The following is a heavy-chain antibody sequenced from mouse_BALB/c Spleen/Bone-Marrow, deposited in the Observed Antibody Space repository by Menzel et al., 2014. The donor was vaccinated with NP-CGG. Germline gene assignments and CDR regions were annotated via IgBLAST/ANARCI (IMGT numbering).Heavy chain of an antibody. CDR1: GFTFSTYG. D-gene: IGHD4-1*01. CDR3: ARQRNWDHYAMDY. Sequence: DVQLVESGGDLVKPGGSLKLSCAASGFTFSTYGMPWVRQTPDKRLEWVATISSGGGYTYYPDSVKGRFTISRDNANNTLYLQMSSLKSEDTAMYYCARQRNWDHYAMDYWGQGTSVTVSS. CDR2: ISSGGGYT. V-gene: IGHV5-6*01. J-gene: IGHJ4*01.